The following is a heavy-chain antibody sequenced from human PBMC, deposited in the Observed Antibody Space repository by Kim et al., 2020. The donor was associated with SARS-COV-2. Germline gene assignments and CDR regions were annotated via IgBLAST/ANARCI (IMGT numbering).Heavy chain of an antibody. CDR2: INSDGTST. CDR1: GFTFSSHW. CDR3: ARGGEVSRPSGSYGDC. J-gene: IGHJ4*02. V-gene: IGHV3-74*01. D-gene: IGHD1-26*01. Sequence: GGSLRLSCAASGFTFSSHWMLWVRQAPGKGLVWVSRINSDGTSTTYADSVKGRFTISRDNAKNTLYLQMNSLRAEDTAVYYRARGGEVSRPSGSYGDCWGQGTLVTVSS.